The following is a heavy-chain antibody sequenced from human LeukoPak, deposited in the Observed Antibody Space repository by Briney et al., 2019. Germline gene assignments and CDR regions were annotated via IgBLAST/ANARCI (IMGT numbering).Heavy chain of an antibody. J-gene: IGHJ5*02. V-gene: IGHV4-59*01. CDR3: ARVRSFGDWGFDP. CDR2: IYYSGST. CDR1: GGSISSYY. D-gene: IGHD2-21*02. Sequence: PSETLSLTCTVSGGSISSYYWSWIRQPPGKGLEWIGYIYYSGSTNYNPSLKSRVTISVDTSKNQFSLKLSSVTAADTAMYYCARVRSFGDWGFDPWGQGTLLTVSS.